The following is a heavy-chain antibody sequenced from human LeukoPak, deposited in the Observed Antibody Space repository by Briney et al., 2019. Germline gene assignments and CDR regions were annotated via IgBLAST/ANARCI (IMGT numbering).Heavy chain of an antibody. CDR1: GGSISSYY. J-gene: IGHJ6*02. D-gene: IGHD4-17*01. Sequence: SETLPLTCTVSGGSISSYYWSWIRQPPGKGLEWIGYIYYSGSTNYNPSLKSRVAISVDTSKNQFSLKLSSVTAADTAVYYCASLYGDYVYYYYGMDVWGQGTTVTVSS. V-gene: IGHV4-59*01. CDR2: IYYSGST. CDR3: ASLYGDYVYYYYGMDV.